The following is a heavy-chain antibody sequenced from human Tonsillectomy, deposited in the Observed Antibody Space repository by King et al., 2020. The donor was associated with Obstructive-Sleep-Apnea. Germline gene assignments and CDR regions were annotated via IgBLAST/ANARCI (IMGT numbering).Heavy chain of an antibody. J-gene: IGHJ4*02. CDR3: ARRRTPMVRGVILPFDY. CDR1: GGSFSGYY. D-gene: IGHD3-10*01. CDR2: INHSGST. Sequence: VQLQQWGAGLLKPSETLSLTCAVYGGSFSGYYWSWIRQPPGKGLEWIGEINHSGSTNYNPSLKSRVTISVDTSKNQFSLKLSSVTAADTAVYYCARRRTPMVRGVILPFDYWGQGTLVTVSS. V-gene: IGHV4-34*01.